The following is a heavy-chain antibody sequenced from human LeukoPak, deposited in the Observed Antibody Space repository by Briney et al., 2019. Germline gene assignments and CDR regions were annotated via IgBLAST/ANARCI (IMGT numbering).Heavy chain of an antibody. J-gene: IGHJ4*02. CDR3: ARRGIAAAGYDY. CDR2: IYYSGTT. V-gene: IGHV4-59*08. CDR1: GGSISSYY. D-gene: IGHD6-13*01. Sequence: PSETLSLTCTVSGGSISSYYWSWIRQPPGKGLEWIGYIYYSGTTNYNPSLKSRVTILVDTSKNQFSLNLSSVTAADTAVYYCARRGIAAAGYDYWGQGALVTVSS.